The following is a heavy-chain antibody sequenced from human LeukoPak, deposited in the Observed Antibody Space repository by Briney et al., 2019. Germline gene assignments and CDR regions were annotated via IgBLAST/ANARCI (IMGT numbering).Heavy chain of an antibody. CDR1: GGSISSGGYY. CDR2: IYYSGST. Sequence: SETLSLTCTVSGGSISSGGYYWSWIRQHPGKGLEWIGYIYYSGSTYYNPSLKSRVTISVDTSKNQFSLKLSSVAAADTAVYYCARSLGTLAKPQDYFDYWGQGTLVTVSS. J-gene: IGHJ4*02. V-gene: IGHV4-31*03. CDR3: ARSLGTLAKPQDYFDY. D-gene: IGHD1-1*01.